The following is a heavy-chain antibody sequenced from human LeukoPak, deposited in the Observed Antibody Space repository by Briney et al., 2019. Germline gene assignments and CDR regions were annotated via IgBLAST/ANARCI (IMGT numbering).Heavy chain of an antibody. CDR1: GFTFSSYS. D-gene: IGHD2-2*01. CDR3: ARDPGEGRVPAANY. CDR2: ISSSSSYI. V-gene: IGHV3-21*01. J-gene: IGHJ4*02. Sequence: GGSLRLSCAASGFTFSSYSMNWVRQAPGKGLEWVSSISSSSSYIYYADSMKGRFTISRDNAKNSLYLQMNSLRAEDTAVYYCARDPGEGRVPAANYWGQGTLVTDSS.